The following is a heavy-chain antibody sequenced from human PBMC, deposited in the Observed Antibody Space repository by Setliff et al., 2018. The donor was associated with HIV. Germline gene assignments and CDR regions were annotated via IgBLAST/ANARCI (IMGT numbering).Heavy chain of an antibody. D-gene: IGHD3-10*01. CDR1: GYTFTDYC. J-gene: IGHJ2*01. V-gene: IGHV1-18*04. CDR3: ARGLNQGMSLLRGVLVQGADWYFDV. Sequence: ASVKVSCKASGYTFTDYCMHWVRQAPGQGLEWMGWINPNTADTNYAQNLQGRVTMTTDTSTSTAYMELRRLRSYDTAVYYCARGLNQGMSLLRGVLVQGADWYFDVWGRGTLVTVSS. CDR2: INPNTADT.